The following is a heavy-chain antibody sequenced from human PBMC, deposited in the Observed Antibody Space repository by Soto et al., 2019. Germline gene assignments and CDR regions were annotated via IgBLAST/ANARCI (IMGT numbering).Heavy chain of an antibody. Sequence: EVQLVESGGGLVKPGGSLRLSCAASGFSFSSYSLVWVRQAPGKGLEWVSSITGSGNYIYYADSLRGRFTISRDSANNSLYLQLNSLRPEDTAVYYFARILSRAFDLWGRGTLVTVSS. J-gene: IGHJ3*01. CDR2: ITGSGNYI. V-gene: IGHV3-21*02. CDR1: GFSFSSYS. CDR3: ARILSRAFDL.